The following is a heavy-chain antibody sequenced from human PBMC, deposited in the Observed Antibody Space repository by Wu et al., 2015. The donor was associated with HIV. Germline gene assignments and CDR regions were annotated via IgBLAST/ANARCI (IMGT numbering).Heavy chain of an antibody. D-gene: IGHD2-2*01. CDR3: TRGFSSTWYDHFDL. J-gene: IGHJ4*02. V-gene: IGHV1-18*01. CDR2: ITTHNGYT. CDR1: GYTFITHA. Sequence: QVQLVQSGGDVKKSGASVKVSCKASGYTFITHAITWVRQAPGQRPEWMGWITTHNGYTKYAQKFQDRLSLTTDTSATTAYMELRSLRSDDTAIYYCTRGFSSTWYDHFDLWGQGTLGHRLL.